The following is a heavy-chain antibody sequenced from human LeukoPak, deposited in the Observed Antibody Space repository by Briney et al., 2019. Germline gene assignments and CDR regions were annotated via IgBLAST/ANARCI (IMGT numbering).Heavy chain of an antibody. CDR1: ASSFSSFS. Sequence: SVKVSCKTSASSFSSFSLNWVRHAPGQGLEWMGRITPILGTSKYAQKFQVRVTITADKSTTTDFLELSSLTTEDTAVYYCARGPRGAMDVWGQGTTVIVS. V-gene: IGHV1-69*08. J-gene: IGHJ6*02. CDR2: ITPILGTS. D-gene: IGHD3-10*01. CDR3: ARGPRGAMDV.